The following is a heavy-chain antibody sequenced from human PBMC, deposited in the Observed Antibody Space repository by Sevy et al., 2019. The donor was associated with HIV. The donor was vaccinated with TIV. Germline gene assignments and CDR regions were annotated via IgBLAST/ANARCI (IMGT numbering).Heavy chain of an antibody. Sequence: GGSLRLSCTASGFTFGGYTMSWVRQAPGKGLEWVAFIRGKPYGGTTEYAASVKGRFTISRDDSKSIAYLQMNSLNTEDTAVYYCTRVEGAADWGMVVWGQGTTVTVSS. CDR3: TRVEGAADWGMVV. J-gene: IGHJ6*02. D-gene: IGHD1-26*01. CDR1: GFTFGGYT. V-gene: IGHV3-49*04. CDR2: IRGKPYGGTT.